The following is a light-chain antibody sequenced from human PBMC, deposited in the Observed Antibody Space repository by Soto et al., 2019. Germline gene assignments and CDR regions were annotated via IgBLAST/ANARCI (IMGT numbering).Light chain of an antibody. Sequence: EIVMTQSPATLSVSPGERATLSCRASQSVSSNLAWYQQKPGQAPRLLIYGASTRATSIPARFSGSGSGTEFTLTISSLQSEDFAVYYCQSLTFGGGTKVEIK. CDR3: QSLT. J-gene: IGKJ4*01. CDR2: GAS. CDR1: QSVSSN. V-gene: IGKV3-15*01.